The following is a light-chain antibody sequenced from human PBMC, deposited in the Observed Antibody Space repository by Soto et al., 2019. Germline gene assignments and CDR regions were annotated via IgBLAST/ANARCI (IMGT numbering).Light chain of an antibody. J-gene: IGKJ1*01. V-gene: IGKV3-15*01. Sequence: EIVMTQSPAPLSVSPGERATLSCRASQSVSSNLAWYQQKPGQAPRLLIYGASTRATGIPARFSGSGSGTEFTLTISSLQSEDFAVYYCQQYNNWPWETFGQGTKVEIK. CDR1: QSVSSN. CDR3: QQYNNWPWET. CDR2: GAS.